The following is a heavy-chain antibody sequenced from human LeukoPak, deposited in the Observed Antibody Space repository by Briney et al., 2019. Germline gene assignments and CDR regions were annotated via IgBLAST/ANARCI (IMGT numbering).Heavy chain of an antibody. J-gene: IGHJ4*02. V-gene: IGHV3-74*01. CDR3: AKAVAGYLDY. CDR1: GFTVTDFW. Sequence: GGSLRLSCAGSGFTVTDFWMHWVRQAPGRGLVWVSRINGDATSIRYAESVKGRFTISRDSAKNTLYLDMKSLRAEDTAVYYCAKAVAGYLDYWGQGTLVTVSS. CDR2: INGDATSI. D-gene: IGHD6-19*01.